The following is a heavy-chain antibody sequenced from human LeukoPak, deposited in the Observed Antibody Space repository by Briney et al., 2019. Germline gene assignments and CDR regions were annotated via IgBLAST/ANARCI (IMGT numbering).Heavy chain of an antibody. CDR1: GLTFSDYT. V-gene: IGHV3-21*06. D-gene: IGHD3-9*01. CDR3: ARVLLGMSAFDL. J-gene: IGHJ3*01. Sequence: GGSLRLSCVASGLTFSDYTMHWVRQAPGKALEWVSSINSGNNYIYYADSVKGRFTISRDNAKNSLFLQMNSLRADDTAVYSCARVLLGMSAFDLWGQGTMVSVSS. CDR2: INSGNNYI.